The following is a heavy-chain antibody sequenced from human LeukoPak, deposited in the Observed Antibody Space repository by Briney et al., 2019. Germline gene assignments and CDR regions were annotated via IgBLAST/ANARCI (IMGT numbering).Heavy chain of an antibody. V-gene: IGHV3-23*01. CDR3: AKVLYGDPSG. D-gene: IGHD4-17*01. J-gene: IGHJ4*02. Sequence: GGSLRLSCAASGFTFSSSAMSWVRQAPGKGLEWVSAISGSGGSTYYAAAVKGRFTISRDNSKTLLYLQMNSLRAEDTAVYYGAKVLYGDPSGWRRGPLVTVPS. CDR2: ISGSGGST. CDR1: GFTFSSSA.